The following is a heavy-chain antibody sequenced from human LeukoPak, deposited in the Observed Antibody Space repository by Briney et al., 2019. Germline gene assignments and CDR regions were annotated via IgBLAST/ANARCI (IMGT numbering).Heavy chain of an antibody. Sequence: NSSQTLSLTCTVSGGSISSGDYYWSWIRQPPGKGLEWIGYIYYSGSTYYNPSLKSRVTISVDASKNQFSLKLSSVTAADTAVYYCARLVGGLRWDLGAFDIWGQGTMVTVSS. V-gene: IGHV4-30-4*01. CDR3: ARLVGGLRWDLGAFDI. CDR2: IYYSGST. D-gene: IGHD4-23*01. J-gene: IGHJ3*02. CDR1: GGSISSGDYY.